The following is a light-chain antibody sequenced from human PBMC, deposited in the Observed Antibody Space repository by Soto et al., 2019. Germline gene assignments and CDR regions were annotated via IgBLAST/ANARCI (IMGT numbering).Light chain of an antibody. CDR2: YTS. CDR3: QQRSSWPT. V-gene: IGKV3-11*01. Sequence: EIVWTQSPATMSLSPGERATLSCRASQSISSYLNWYQHKPCQAPRLLIYYTSNRATAIPARFSGGGSGTDFTLTISSLWPEDFAVYYCQQRSSWPTFGQGTRLEIK. CDR1: QSISSY. J-gene: IGKJ5*01.